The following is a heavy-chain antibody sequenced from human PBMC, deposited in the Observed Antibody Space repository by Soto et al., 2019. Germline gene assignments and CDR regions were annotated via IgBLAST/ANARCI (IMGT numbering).Heavy chain of an antibody. Sequence: ASVKVSCKASGYTFTGYYLHWVRQAPGQGLEWMGWFGPNSGGANYAQKFQGRVTMTADTSISTAFMELSSLRSDDTAVYYCAREVGRGRQYSSHYSGPATLVTGSS. J-gene: IGHJ4*02. CDR1: GYTFTGYY. V-gene: IGHV1-2*02. CDR3: AREVGRGRQYSSHY. CDR2: FGPNSGGA. D-gene: IGHD2-15*01.